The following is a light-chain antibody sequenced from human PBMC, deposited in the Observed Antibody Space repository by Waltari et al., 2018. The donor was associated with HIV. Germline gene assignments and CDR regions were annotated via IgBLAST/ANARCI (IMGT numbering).Light chain of an antibody. J-gene: IGKJ2*01. V-gene: IGKV3-15*01. CDR1: QSVSSN. Sequence: TQSPATLSVFPGERAALSCRASQSVSSNLAWYQQKPGQSPRLLIYGASTRATGIPARFSGSGSGTEFTLTISSLQSEDSAVYYCQQYNKWPPAYTFGQGTKLEIK. CDR3: QQYNKWPPAYT. CDR2: GAS.